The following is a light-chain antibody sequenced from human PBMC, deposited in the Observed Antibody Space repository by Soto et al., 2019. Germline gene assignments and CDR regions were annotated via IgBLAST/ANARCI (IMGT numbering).Light chain of an antibody. J-gene: IGLJ2*01. CDR1: SSNLGSNT. V-gene: IGLV1-44*01. Sequence: QSALTQPPSASGTPGQRVPISCSGSSSNLGSNTVNWYQQLPGTAPKLLIYSNNQRPSGVPDRFSGSKSGTSASLAISGLQSEDEADYYCAAWDDSLNGPEFGGGTQLTVL. CDR3: AAWDDSLNGPE. CDR2: SNN.